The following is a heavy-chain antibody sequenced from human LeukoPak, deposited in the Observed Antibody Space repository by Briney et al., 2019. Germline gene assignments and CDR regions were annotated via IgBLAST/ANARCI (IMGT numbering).Heavy chain of an antibody. V-gene: IGHV1-69*10. D-gene: IGHD3-3*01. CDR1: GGTFSSYA. CDR2: IIPILGIA. J-gene: IGHJ4*02. Sequence: GASVKVSCKASGGTFSSYAISWVRQAPGQGLEWMGGIIPILGIANYAQKFQGRVTITADKSTSTAYMELSSLRSEDTAVYYCARGILDYDFWSGYYTGLVDYWGQGTLVTVSS. CDR3: ARGILDYDFWSGYYTGLVDY.